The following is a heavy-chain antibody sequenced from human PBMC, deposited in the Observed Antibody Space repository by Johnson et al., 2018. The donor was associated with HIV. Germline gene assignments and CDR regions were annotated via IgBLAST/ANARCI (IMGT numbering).Heavy chain of an antibody. D-gene: IGHD5-12*01. CDR2: ISWNSGSI. V-gene: IGHV3-9*01. J-gene: IGHJ3*02. CDR1: GFRFDDYA. Sequence: VQLVESGGGLVQPGRSLRLSCAVSGFRFDDYAMHWVRQVPGKGLEWVSGISWNSGSIGYADSVKGRFTISRDNAKNSLYLQMNSLRVEDTALYYCARDGRGLDAFDIWGQGTMVTVSS. CDR3: ARDGRGLDAFDI.